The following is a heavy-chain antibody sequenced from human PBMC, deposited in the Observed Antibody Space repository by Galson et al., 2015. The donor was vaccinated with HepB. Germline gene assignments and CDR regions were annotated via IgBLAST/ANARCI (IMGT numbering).Heavy chain of an antibody. CDR2: TYYRSKWYN. CDR1: GDSVSSNSAA. V-gene: IGHV6-1*01. Sequence: CAISGDSVSSNSAAWNWIRQSPSRGLEWLGRTYYRSKWYNDYAVSVKSRITINPDTSKNQFSLQLNSVTPEDTAVYYCARSVKQLANYYFDYWGQGTLVTVSS. D-gene: IGHD6-6*01. J-gene: IGHJ4*02. CDR3: ARSVKQLANYYFDY.